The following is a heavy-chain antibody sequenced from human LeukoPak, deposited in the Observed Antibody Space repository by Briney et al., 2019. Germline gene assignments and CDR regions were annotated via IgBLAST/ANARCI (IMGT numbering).Heavy chain of an antibody. CDR1: GFTFDDYA. J-gene: IGHJ4*02. CDR2: ISWDGGST. Sequence: GGSLRPSCAASGFTFDDYAMHWVRQAPGRGLEWVSLISWDGGSTYYADSVKGRFTISRDNSKNSLYLQMNSLRAEDTALYYCAKDFYDSSDYYDYWGQGTLVTVSS. D-gene: IGHD3-22*01. CDR3: AKDFYDSSDYYDY. V-gene: IGHV3-43D*03.